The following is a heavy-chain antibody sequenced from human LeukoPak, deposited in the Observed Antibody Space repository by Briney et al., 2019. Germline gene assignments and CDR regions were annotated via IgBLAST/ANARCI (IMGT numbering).Heavy chain of an antibody. Sequence: SGTLSLTCAVYGGSFSGYYWSWIRQPPGKGLEWIGEINHSGSTNYNPSLKSRVTISVDTSKNQFSLKLSSVTAADTAVYYCARFMGYAFDIWGQGTMVTVSS. D-gene: IGHD1-26*01. CDR3: ARFMGYAFDI. CDR2: INHSGST. J-gene: IGHJ3*02. V-gene: IGHV4-34*01. CDR1: GGSFSGYY.